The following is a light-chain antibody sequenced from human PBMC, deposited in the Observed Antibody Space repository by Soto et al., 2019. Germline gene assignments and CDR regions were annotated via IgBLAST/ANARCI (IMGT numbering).Light chain of an antibody. CDR2: GAA. CDR3: QQYASSPLT. Sequence: DIVLTQSQGTLSLSPGERATLSCRASQSVGRNFVAWYQQKPGQAPRLLIHGAATRATGIPDRFSGSGSGTDFTLTISRLEPEDFALYYCQQYASSPLTFGGGTKVETK. J-gene: IGKJ4*01. V-gene: IGKV3-20*01. CDR1: QSVGRNF.